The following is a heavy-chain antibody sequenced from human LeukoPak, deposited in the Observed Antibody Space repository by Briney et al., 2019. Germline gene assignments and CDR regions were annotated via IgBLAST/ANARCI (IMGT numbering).Heavy chain of an antibody. CDR3: ARVGVTGTTPGNYYYYGMDV. J-gene: IGHJ6*02. D-gene: IGHD1-7*01. CDR2: INPNSGGT. Sequence: AASVKVSCKASGYTFTGYYMHWVRQAPGQGLEWMGWINPNSGGTNYAQKFQGGVTMTRDTSISTAYMELSRLRSDDTAVYYCARVGVTGTTPGNYYYYGMDVWGQGTTVTVSS. V-gene: IGHV1-2*02. CDR1: GYTFTGYY.